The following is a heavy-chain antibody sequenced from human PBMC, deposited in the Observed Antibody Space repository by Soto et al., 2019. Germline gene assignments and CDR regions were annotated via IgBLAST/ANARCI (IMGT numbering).Heavy chain of an antibody. Sequence: HLVASGGGLVQPEGSLRLSCAASGFSFTDAWMNWVRQTPGKGLEWVGRIKNRANGGTTMYAAPVRDRFTISRDDSKNTVYLEMKSLKTDDTAIYYCTRRPNAGDTGVDPLGYWGQGTLVTVS. CDR2: IKNRANGGTT. CDR3: TRRPNAGDTGVDPLGY. V-gene: IGHV3-15*06. J-gene: IGHJ4*02. D-gene: IGHD2-15*01. CDR1: GFSFTDAW.